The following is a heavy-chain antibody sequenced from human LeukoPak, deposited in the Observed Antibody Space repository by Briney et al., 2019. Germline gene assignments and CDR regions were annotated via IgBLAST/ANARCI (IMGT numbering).Heavy chain of an antibody. V-gene: IGHV4-34*01. CDR1: GGSFSGYY. D-gene: IGHD2-2*01. CDR3: ARGGRGGLIVVVPAAFDY. J-gene: IGHJ4*02. CDR2: INHSGST. Sequence: SETLSLTCAVYGGSFSGYYWSWIRQPPGKGLEWIGEINHSGSTNYNPSLKSRVTISVDTSKNQFSLKLTSVTAADTAVYYCARGGRGGLIVVVPAAFDYWGQGTLVTVSS.